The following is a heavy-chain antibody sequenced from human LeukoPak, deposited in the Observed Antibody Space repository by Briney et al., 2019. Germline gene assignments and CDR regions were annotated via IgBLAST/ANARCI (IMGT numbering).Heavy chain of an antibody. V-gene: IGHV5-51*01. J-gene: IGHJ4*02. Sequence: GESLKISCKGSGYSFTSYWIGWVRQMPGKGLEWMGIIYPGDSDTRYSPSFQGQVTISADKSISTAYLQWSSLKASDTAMYYCARQSEYCSGGRCYSHYFDYWGQGTLVTVSS. CDR3: ARQSEYCSGGRCYSHYFDY. D-gene: IGHD2-15*01. CDR2: IYPGDSDT. CDR1: GYSFTSYW.